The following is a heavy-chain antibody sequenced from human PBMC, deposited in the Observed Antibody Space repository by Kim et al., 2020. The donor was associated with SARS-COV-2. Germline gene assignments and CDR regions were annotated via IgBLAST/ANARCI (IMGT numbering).Heavy chain of an antibody. J-gene: IGHJ6*02. CDR3: ARTRLTMVRGVDYYYYGMEV. D-gene: IGHD3-10*01. V-gene: IGHV1-69*13. CDR1: GGTFSSYA. CDR2: IIPIFGTA. Sequence: SVKVSCKASGGTFSSYAISWVRQAPGQGLEWMGGIIPIFGTANYAQKFQGRVTITADESTSTAYMELSSLRSEDTAVYYCARTRLTMVRGVDYYYYGMEVWGQGTTVTVSS.